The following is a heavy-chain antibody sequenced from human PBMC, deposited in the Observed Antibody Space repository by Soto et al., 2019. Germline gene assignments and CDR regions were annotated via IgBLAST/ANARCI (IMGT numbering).Heavy chain of an antibody. V-gene: IGHV3-33*01. Sequence: QVHLVESGGGVVQPGGSLRLSCAASGFTFSSYGMLWFRQAPGQGLEWVAVIWSDSSNRYYADSVKGRFTISRDNSKNTLYLQMNSLRVEDAAVYYCARDKGARYMDVWGQGTTVTVSS. CDR1: GFTFSSYG. D-gene: IGHD1-26*01. J-gene: IGHJ6*02. CDR2: IWSDSSNR. CDR3: ARDKGARYMDV.